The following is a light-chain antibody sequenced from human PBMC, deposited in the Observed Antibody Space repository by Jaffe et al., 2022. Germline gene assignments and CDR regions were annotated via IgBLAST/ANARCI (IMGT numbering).Light chain of an antibody. CDR3: QVSYNPPWT. V-gene: IGKV1-39*01. CDR2: AAS. CDR1: QSIDRY. Sequence: DIQMTQSPSSLSASVGDTVTITCRANQSIDRYLNWYQQKPGTAPKLLIYAASSLQSAVPARFLGSGSGTDFTLTIRSLQPDDFATYFCQVSYNPPWTFGQGTKVEVK. J-gene: IGKJ1*01.